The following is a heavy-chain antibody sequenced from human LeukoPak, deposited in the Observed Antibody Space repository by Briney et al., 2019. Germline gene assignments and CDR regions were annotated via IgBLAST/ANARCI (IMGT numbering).Heavy chain of an antibody. CDR2: INHRGST. J-gene: IGHJ4*02. D-gene: IGHD3-9*01. CDR1: GGSFSGYY. V-gene: IGHV4-34*01. CDR3: ARGGPYYDILTGYYSYKPRLTRFDY. Sequence: SETLSLTCAVYGGSFSGYYWSWIRQPPWKGLEWIGEINHRGSTNYNPSLKSRVTISVDASKNQFSLKLSSVTAADTAVYYCARGGPYYDILTGYYSYKPRLTRFDYWGQGTLVTVSS.